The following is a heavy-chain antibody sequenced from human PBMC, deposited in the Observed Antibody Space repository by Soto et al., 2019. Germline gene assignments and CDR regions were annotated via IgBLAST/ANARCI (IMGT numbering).Heavy chain of an antibody. J-gene: IGHJ5*02. V-gene: IGHV4-31*03. CDR1: GGSISSGGYY. CDR2: IYYSGST. CDR3: ARERPEYSSSDWFDP. D-gene: IGHD6-13*01. Sequence: QVQLQESGPGLVKPSQTLSLTCTVSGGSISSGGYYWSWIRQHPGKGLEWIGYIYYSGSTYYNPSLKSRVTISVDTSKNQFSLKLSSVTAADTAVYYCARERPEYSSSDWFDPWGQGTLVTVSS.